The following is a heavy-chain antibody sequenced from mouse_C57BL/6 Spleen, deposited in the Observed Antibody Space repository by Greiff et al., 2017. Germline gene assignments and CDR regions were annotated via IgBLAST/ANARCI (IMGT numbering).Heavy chain of an antibody. Sequence: EVKLVESEGGLVQPGSSMKLSCTASGFTFSDYYMAWVRQVPEKGLEWVANINYDGSSTYYLDSLKSRFIISRDNAKNILYLQMSSLKSEDTATYYCARDGSNYGLYYFDYWGQGTTRTVSS. CDR2: INYDGSST. J-gene: IGHJ2*01. D-gene: IGHD2-5*01. CDR1: GFTFSDYY. CDR3: ARDGSNYGLYYFDY. V-gene: IGHV5-16*01.